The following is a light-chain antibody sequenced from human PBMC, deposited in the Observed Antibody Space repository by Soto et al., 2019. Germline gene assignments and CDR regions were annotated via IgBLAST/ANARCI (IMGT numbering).Light chain of an antibody. CDR3: QQRSNWPRA. V-gene: IGKV3D-20*02. J-gene: IGKJ1*01. CDR1: QSVSNNY. Sequence: EIVLTQSPGTLSLSPGERATLSCRASQSVSNNYLAWYQQKTGQAPRLLIYGASNRATGIPDRFSGSGSGTDFTLTISSLEPEDFAVYYCQQRSNWPRAFGQWTKVDNK. CDR2: GAS.